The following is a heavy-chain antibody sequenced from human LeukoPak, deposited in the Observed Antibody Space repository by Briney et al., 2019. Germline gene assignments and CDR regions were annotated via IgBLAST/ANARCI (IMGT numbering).Heavy chain of an antibody. V-gene: IGHV1-18*01. Sequence: ASVKVSCKASGYTFTSYGISWVRQAPGQGLEWMGWISAYNGNTNYAQKLQGRVTMTTDTSTSTAYMELRSLRSDDTAVYYCARDLMLGDTAMQGWYFDLWGRGTLVTVSS. CDR3: ARDLMLGDTAMQGWYFDL. D-gene: IGHD5-18*01. J-gene: IGHJ2*01. CDR1: GYTFTSYG. CDR2: ISAYNGNT.